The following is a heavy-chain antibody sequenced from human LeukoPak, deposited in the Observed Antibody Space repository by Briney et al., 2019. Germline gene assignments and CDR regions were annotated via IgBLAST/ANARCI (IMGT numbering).Heavy chain of an antibody. CDR2: TYYRSKWYN. V-gene: IGHV6-1*01. D-gene: IGHD6-6*01. J-gene: IGHJ4*02. Sequence: SQTLSLTCAISGDSVSSDSAAWNWIRQSPSRGLEWLGRTYYRSKWYNDYSASVKSRITINPDTSKNQFSLQLNSVTPEDTAVYYCARDAEYSSSPVDYWGQGTLVTVSS. CDR1: GDSVSSDSAA. CDR3: ARDAEYSSSPVDY.